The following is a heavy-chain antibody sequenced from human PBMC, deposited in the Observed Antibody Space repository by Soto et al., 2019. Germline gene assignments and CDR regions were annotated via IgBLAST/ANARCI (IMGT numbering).Heavy chain of an antibody. J-gene: IGHJ5*02. D-gene: IGHD6-13*01. CDR2: ISSDGDNK. CDR1: GFPFNGYG. CDR3: AKDRYSSNWHNWLDP. V-gene: IGHV3-30*18. Sequence: HPGGSLRLSCAASGFPFNGYGLHWVRQAPGKGLEWVAHISSDGDNKYYADSVKGRFTISRDNSKNTLYLQMNSLRADDTALYYCAKDRYSSNWHNWLDPWGQGTLVTVSS.